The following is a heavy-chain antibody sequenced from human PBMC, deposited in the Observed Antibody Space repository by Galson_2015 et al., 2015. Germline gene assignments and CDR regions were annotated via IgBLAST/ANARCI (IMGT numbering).Heavy chain of an antibody. CDR2: ISSSSGTI. CDR1: GFTFSSNS. J-gene: IGHJ4*02. Sequence: SLRLFCAASGFTFSSNSMNWVRQAPGKGLEWVSYISSSSGTIYYADSVKGRFTISRDDAKNSLYLQMNSLRAEDTAVYYCASTSPNSFWGQGTRVSVSS. V-gene: IGHV3-48*01. D-gene: IGHD2-21*01. CDR3: ASTSPNSF.